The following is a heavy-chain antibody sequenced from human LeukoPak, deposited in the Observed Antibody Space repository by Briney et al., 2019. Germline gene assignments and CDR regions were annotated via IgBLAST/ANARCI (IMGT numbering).Heavy chain of an antibody. J-gene: IGHJ4*02. Sequence: GGSLRLSCAASGFTFSTYEMNWVRQAPGKGLEWVSYISSSGSTIYYADSVRGRFTISRDNAKNSLYLQMNSLRAEDTAVYYCARATTYDILTGYFDYWGQGTLVTVSS. CDR1: GFTFSTYE. V-gene: IGHV3-48*03. CDR2: ISSSGSTI. CDR3: ARATTYDILTGYFDY. D-gene: IGHD3-9*01.